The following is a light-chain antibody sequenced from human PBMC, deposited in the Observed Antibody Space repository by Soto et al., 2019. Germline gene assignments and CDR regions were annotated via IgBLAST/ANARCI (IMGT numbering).Light chain of an antibody. CDR3: QQPNSYPST. Sequence: DIPLTHSPSFLSASVGERVTITCRASQGISTYLVWYQQKPGKAPKLLISGASTLQSGVPSRFTGSGSGTEFTLTISSLQPDDVASYSCQQPNSYPSTFGQGTKVEIK. CDR2: GAS. V-gene: IGKV1-9*01. J-gene: IGKJ1*01. CDR1: QGISTY.